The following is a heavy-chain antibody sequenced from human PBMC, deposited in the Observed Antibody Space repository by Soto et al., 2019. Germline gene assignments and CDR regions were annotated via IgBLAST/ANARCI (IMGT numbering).Heavy chain of an antibody. CDR2: IYPGDSDT. D-gene: IGHD3-3*01. Sequence: PGESLKISCKGSGYSFTSYWIGWVRQMPGKGLEWMGIIYPGDSDTRYSPSFQGQVTISADKSISTAYLQWSSLKASDTAMYYCARQVTYYDFWSGYFGHDAFDIWGQGTMVT. J-gene: IGHJ3*02. CDR1: GYSFTSYW. V-gene: IGHV5-51*01. CDR3: ARQVTYYDFWSGYFGHDAFDI.